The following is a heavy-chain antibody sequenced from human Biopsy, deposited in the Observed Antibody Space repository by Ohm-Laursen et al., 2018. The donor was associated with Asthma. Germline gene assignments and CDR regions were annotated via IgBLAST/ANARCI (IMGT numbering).Heavy chain of an antibody. CDR3: ARCQVGYSSGWSLLLKKIYYSGMDV. D-gene: IGHD6-13*01. CDR2: IMTVFGTT. CDR1: GGTFSNFA. J-gene: IGHJ6*02. V-gene: IGHV1-69*13. Sequence: SVKVSCKAPGGTFSNFAIGWVRQAPGQGLEWLGGIMTVFGTTNYAQKFQGRVTITADESTSTAYMEVTSLRSEDTAIYYCARCQVGYSSGWSLLLKKIYYSGMDVWGQGTTVTVS.